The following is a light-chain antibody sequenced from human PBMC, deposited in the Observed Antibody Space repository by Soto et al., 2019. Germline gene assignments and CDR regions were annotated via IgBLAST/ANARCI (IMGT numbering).Light chain of an antibody. V-gene: IGKV3-11*01. CDR3: QQFNNWPLT. CDR1: QSIGRY. CDR2: DAS. J-gene: IGKJ4*01. Sequence: EIVLTQSPDTLSLSPGERATLSCRASQSIGRYLAWYQQKPGQAPRLLIFDASNRATGIPARFSGTGSGTDFTLTISSLQSEDFAVYYCQQFNNWPLTFGGGTKVEIK.